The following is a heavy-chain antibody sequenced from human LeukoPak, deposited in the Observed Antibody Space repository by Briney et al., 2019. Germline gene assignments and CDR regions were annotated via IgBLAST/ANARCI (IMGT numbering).Heavy chain of an antibody. D-gene: IGHD7-27*01. V-gene: IGHV4-34*01. Sequence: SETLSLTCAVYRGSFSGYYWSWIRQPPGKGLEWIGEINHSGSTNYNPSLKSRVTISVDTSKNQFSLKLSSVTAADTAVYYCARLTLTGSLNWGQGTLVTVSS. CDR1: RGSFSGYY. CDR2: INHSGST. CDR3: ARLTLTGSLN. J-gene: IGHJ4*02.